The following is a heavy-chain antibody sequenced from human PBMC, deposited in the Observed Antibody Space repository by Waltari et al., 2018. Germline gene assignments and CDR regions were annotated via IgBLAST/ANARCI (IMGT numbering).Heavy chain of an antibody. Sequence: QVQLVQSGSELKEPGASVKISCQASGYTFTNYPINWVRQAPGQGLEWLVWITTDTWIPTYAQGFTGRFVFSLDTSVSTAYLQISSLKAEDTAVYYCARKIGDTSSAWYFDLWGRGSLVTVSS. J-gene: IGHJ2*01. CDR2: ITTDTWIP. CDR1: GYTFTNYP. CDR3: ARKIGDTSSAWYFDL. V-gene: IGHV7-4-1*02. D-gene: IGHD6-6*01.